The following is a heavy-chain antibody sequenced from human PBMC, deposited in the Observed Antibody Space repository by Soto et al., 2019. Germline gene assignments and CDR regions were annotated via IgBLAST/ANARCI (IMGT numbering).Heavy chain of an antibody. CDR2: ISAYNGNT. Sequence: QDQLVQSGVEVKKPGASVKVSCKASGYSFTNYGITWVRQAPGQGFEWMVWISAYNGNTNYAQKFQGRVTVTTEASTSTAYLELRSLRSDDTAVYYCARDRGVAPPVAGNTHYYYYMDVCGKGTTVTVSS. V-gene: IGHV1-18*01. D-gene: IGHD6-19*01. J-gene: IGHJ6*03. CDR1: GYSFTNYG. CDR3: ARDRGVAPPVAGNTHYYYYMDV.